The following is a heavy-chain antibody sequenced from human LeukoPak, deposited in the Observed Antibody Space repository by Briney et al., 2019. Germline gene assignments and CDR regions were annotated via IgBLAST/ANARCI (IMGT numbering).Heavy chain of an antibody. J-gene: IGHJ6*03. CDR3: ARDISEGSGSYYRGYYYYYYMDV. CDR2: IYTSGST. CDR1: GGSISSGGYY. Sequence: SETLSLTCTVSGGSISSGGYYWSWIRQPAGKGLEWIGRIYTSGSTNYNPSLKSRVTISVDTSKNQFSLKLSSVTAADTAVYYCARDISEGSGSYYRGYYYYYYMDVWGKGTTVTVSS. V-gene: IGHV4-61*02. D-gene: IGHD3-10*01.